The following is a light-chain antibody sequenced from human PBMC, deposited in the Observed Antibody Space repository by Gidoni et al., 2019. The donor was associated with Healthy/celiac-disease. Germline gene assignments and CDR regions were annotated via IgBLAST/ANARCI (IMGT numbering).Light chain of an antibody. V-gene: IGKV3-15*01. J-gene: IGKJ1*01. Sequence: EIVMTQSPATLSGSPGERATLSCRASQSVNSNLAWYQQKPGQAPRLLIYGASTRATGIPARFSGSGSGTEFTLTISSLQSEDFAVYYCQHYNNWPPWTFGQGTKVEIK. CDR1: QSVNSN. CDR3: QHYNNWPPWT. CDR2: GAS.